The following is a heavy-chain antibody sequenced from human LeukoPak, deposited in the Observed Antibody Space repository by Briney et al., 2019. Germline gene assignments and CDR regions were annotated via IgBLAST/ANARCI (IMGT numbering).Heavy chain of an antibody. CDR2: ITGNGDS. CDR1: GFTFSGYT. Sequence: PGGSLRLSCAASGFTFSGYTVSWVRQAPGKGLEWVSTITGNGDSYYTDSVKGRFTISRDNSKNTLYLQMNSLRAEDTAVYYCAKAMRPTVSYYDYWGQGTLVTVSS. CDR3: AKAMRPTVSYYDY. V-gene: IGHV3-23*01. D-gene: IGHD4-17*01. J-gene: IGHJ4*02.